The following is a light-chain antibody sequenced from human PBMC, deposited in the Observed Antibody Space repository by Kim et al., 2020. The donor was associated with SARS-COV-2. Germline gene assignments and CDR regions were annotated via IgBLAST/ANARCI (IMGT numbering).Light chain of an antibody. CDR3: QQLNSYPLT. CDR1: QGISSY. Sequence: GSVGDRVTVTGRASQGISSYLAWYQQKPRKAPKLLIYAASTLQSGVPSRFSGSGSGTEFTLTISSLQPEDFATYYCQQLNSYPLTFGGGTKVDIK. V-gene: IGKV1-9*01. J-gene: IGKJ4*01. CDR2: AAS.